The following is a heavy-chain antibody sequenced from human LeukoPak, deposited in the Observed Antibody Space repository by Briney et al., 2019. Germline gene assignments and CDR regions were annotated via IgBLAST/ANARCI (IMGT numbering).Heavy chain of an antibody. CDR2: IYWNDDK. Sequence: SGPTLVNPTQTLTLTCTFSGFSLSTSGVGVGWIRQPPGKALEWLALIYWNDDKRYSPSLESRLTITKDTSKNQVVLTMTNMDPVDTATYYCAHYYDFWSGPDYWGQGTLVTVSS. D-gene: IGHD3-3*01. V-gene: IGHV2-5*01. CDR1: GFSLSTSGVG. J-gene: IGHJ4*02. CDR3: AHYYDFWSGPDY.